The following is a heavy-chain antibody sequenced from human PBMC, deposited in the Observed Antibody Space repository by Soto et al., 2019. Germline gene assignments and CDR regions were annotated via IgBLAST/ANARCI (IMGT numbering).Heavy chain of an antibody. Sequence: QVQLVESGGGVVQPGRSLRLSCAASGFTFSSYGMHWVRQAPGKGLEWVAVISYDGSNKYYADSVKGRFTISRDNSKNTLYLQMNRLRAEDTAVYYCAKDPSYCSGGSCYPFDYWGQGTLVTVSS. CDR1: GFTFSSYG. J-gene: IGHJ4*02. CDR3: AKDPSYCSGGSCYPFDY. CDR2: ISYDGSNK. D-gene: IGHD2-15*01. V-gene: IGHV3-30*18.